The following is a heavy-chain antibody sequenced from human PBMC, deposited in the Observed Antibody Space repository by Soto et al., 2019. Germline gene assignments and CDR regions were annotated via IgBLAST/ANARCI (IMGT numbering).Heavy chain of an antibody. Sequence: GSLRLSCAASGFTFSSYAMTWARQAPGQGLEWVSSISRNGAGTFYADSVKGRYLISRDSSKSTLYLQMNSLRVEDTALYYCARDQDGYANFDYWGQGTLVTVSS. CDR1: GFTFSSYA. D-gene: IGHD3-16*01. CDR2: ISRNGAGT. CDR3: ARDQDGYANFDY. J-gene: IGHJ4*02. V-gene: IGHV3-23*01.